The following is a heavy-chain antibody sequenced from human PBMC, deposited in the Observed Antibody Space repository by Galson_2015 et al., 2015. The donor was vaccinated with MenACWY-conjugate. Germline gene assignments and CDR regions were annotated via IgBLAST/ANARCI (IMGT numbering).Heavy chain of an antibody. CDR1: GFTFSSYW. CDR2: INDDGGSEK. V-gene: IGHV3-7*01. D-gene: IGHD3-10*01. J-gene: IGHJ5*01. CDR3: ARDKFGEGVRWFDP. Sequence: SLRLSCAASGFTFSSYWMSWVRQAPGKGLEWVANINDDGGSEKYYVDSVKGRFSISRDNAKNSLYLQMSSLRAEDTAVYFCARDKFGEGVRWFDPWGQGTLVTVSS.